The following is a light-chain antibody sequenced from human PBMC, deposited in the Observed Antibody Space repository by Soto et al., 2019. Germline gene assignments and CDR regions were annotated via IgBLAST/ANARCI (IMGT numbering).Light chain of an antibody. J-gene: IGKJ4*01. CDR1: QSISSW. V-gene: IGKV1-5*01. Sequence: DIQMTQSPSTLSASVEHRVTITCRASQSISSWLAWYQQKPGKAPKLLIYDASSLESGVPSRFSGSGSGTEFTLTISSLQPDDFATYYCQQYNSYSPVTFGGGTKVDIK. CDR3: QQYNSYSPVT. CDR2: DAS.